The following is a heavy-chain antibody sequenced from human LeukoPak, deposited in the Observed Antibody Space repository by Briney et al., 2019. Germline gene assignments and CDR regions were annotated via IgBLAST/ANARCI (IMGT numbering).Heavy chain of an antibody. V-gene: IGHV3-7*03. CDR3: ARGGGLDV. D-gene: IGHD3-16*01. CDR1: GFIFSKYA. J-gene: IGHJ6*02. Sequence: GGCLRLSCAASGFIFSKYAMEWVRQAPGKGLEWVASINHNGNVNYYVDSVKGRFTISRDNAKNSLYLQMSNLRAEDTAVYFCARGGGLDVWGQGATVTVSS. CDR2: INHNGNVN.